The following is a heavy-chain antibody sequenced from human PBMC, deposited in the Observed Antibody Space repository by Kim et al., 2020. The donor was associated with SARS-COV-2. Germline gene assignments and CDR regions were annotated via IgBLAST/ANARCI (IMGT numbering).Heavy chain of an antibody. Sequence: GGSLRLSCAASGFTFSSYAMHWVRQAPGKGLEWVAVISYDGSNKYYADSVKGRFTISRDNSKNTLYVQMNSLRAEDTAVYYCARDSYCSSTSCYLDYYGMDVWGQGTTVTVSS. V-gene: IGHV3-30-3*01. D-gene: IGHD2-2*01. CDR2: ISYDGSNK. CDR3: ARDSYCSSTSCYLDYYGMDV. CDR1: GFTFSSYA. J-gene: IGHJ6*02.